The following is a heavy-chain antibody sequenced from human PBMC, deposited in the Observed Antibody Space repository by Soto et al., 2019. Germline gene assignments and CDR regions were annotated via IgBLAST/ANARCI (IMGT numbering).Heavy chain of an antibody. CDR3: ARGSYYYDSSGYYRFDY. D-gene: IGHD3-22*01. V-gene: IGHV1-69*01. J-gene: IGHJ4*02. CDR2: IIPIFGTA. CDR1: GGTFSSYA. Sequence: QVQLVQSGAEVKKPGSSVKVSCKASGGTFSSYAISWVRHAPGQGLEWMGGIIPIFGTANYAQKFQGRVTITADESTSTAYMELSSLRSEDTAVYYCARGSYYYDSSGYYRFDYWGQGTLVTVSS.